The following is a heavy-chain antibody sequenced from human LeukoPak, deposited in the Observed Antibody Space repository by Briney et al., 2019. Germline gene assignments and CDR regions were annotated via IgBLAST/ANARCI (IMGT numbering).Heavy chain of an antibody. J-gene: IGHJ3*02. D-gene: IGHD5-24*01. CDR3: ARGRRWLQFGYGARYAFDI. V-gene: IGHV1-18*01. Sequence: APLKLSSKASGYTFTSSGISTVPQAPGQGLEGRGWISAYNGNTNYAQKLQGRVTMTTDTSTRTAYMELRSLRSDDTAVYYCARGRRWLQFGYGARYAFDIWGQGTMVTVSS. CDR1: GYTFTSSG. CDR2: ISAYNGNT.